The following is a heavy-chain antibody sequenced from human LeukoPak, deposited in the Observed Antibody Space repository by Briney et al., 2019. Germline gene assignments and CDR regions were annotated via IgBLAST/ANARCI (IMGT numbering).Heavy chain of an antibody. CDR3: ARGGRETGKPKRYDSSGSKYFRH. Sequence: PSETLSLTCTVSGGSISSGSYYWSWIRQPAGKGLEWIGRMYTSGSTNYNPSLKSRVTISVDTSKNRFSLKLSSVTAADTAVYYCARGGRETGKPKRYDSSGSKYFRHWGQGTLVTVSS. V-gene: IGHV4-61*02. CDR1: GGSISSGSYY. CDR2: MYTSGST. D-gene: IGHD3-22*01. J-gene: IGHJ1*01.